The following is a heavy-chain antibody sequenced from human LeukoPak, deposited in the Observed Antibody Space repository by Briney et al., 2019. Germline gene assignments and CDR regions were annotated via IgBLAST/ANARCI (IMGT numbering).Heavy chain of an antibody. J-gene: IGHJ4*02. CDR1: GYTLTELS. V-gene: IGHV1-24*01. Sequence: GASVKVSCKVSGYTLTELSMHWVRQAPGKGLEWMGGFDPEDGETIYAQKFQGRVTMTEDTSTDTAYMELSSLRSEDTAVYYCATVRRFDYYGSGSYYNVYDYWGQGTLVTVSS. D-gene: IGHD3-10*01. CDR2: FDPEDGET. CDR3: ATVRRFDYYGSGSYYNVYDY.